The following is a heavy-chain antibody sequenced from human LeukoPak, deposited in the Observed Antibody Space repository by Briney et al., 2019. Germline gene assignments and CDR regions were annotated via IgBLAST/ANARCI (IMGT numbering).Heavy chain of an antibody. CDR3: ARDLFNAKPYGGNSPSDY. D-gene: IGHD4-23*01. CDR1: GFTFSSYG. V-gene: IGHV3-30*02. CDR2: IRYDGSNK. Sequence: PGGSLRLSCAASGFTFSSYGMHWVRQAPGKGLEWVAFIRYDGSNKYYADSVKGRFTISRDNSKNTLYLQMNSLRAEDTAVYYCARDLFNAKPYGGNSPSDYWGQGTLVTVSS. J-gene: IGHJ4*02.